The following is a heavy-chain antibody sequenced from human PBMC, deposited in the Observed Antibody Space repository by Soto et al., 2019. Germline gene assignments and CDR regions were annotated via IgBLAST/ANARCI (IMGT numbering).Heavy chain of an antibody. D-gene: IGHD3-9*01. Sequence: PGGSLRLSCAASGFTVSSNYMSWVRQAPGKGLEWVSVIYSGGTTYYADSVKGRFTISRDNSKNTLYLQMNSLRAEDTAVYYCARDSGYDILTGYSRAAGAFDIWGQGTMVTVSS. J-gene: IGHJ3*02. CDR2: IYSGGTT. CDR1: GFTVSSNY. V-gene: IGHV3-53*01. CDR3: ARDSGYDILTGYSRAAGAFDI.